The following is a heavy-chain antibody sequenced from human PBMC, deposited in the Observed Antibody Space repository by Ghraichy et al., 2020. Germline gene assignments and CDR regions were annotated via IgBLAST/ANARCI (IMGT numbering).Heavy chain of an antibody. CDR1: GFTFSSYW. Sequence: GGSLRLSCAASGFTFSSYWMNWVRQSPGKGLEWVANIKEDGSDQNYIDSVKGRFTISRDNAKNSLYLQMNSLRAEDTAVYFCVRDSGSHSVDHWGQGTLLTVSS. CDR3: VRDSGSHSVDH. V-gene: IGHV3-7*03. D-gene: IGHD3-10*01. CDR2: IKEDGSDQ. J-gene: IGHJ4*02.